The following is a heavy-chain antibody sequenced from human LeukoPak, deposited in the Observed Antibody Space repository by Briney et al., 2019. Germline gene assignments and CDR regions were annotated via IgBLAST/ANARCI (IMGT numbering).Heavy chain of an antibody. V-gene: IGHV3-7*03. CDR1: GLIFRNYA. CDR2: IKQDGSGK. CDR3: AKEATAYYFDY. Sequence: GGSLRLSCTASGLIFRNYAMTWVRQAPGKGLEWVANIKQDGSGKYYVDSVKGRFTISRDNSKNTLCLQMDSLRAEDTAVYYCAKEATAYYFDYWGQGTLVTVSS. J-gene: IGHJ4*02.